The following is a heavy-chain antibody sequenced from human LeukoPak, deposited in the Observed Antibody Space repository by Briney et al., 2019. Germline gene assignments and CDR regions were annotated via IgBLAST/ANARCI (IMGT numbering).Heavy chain of an antibody. CDR3: ARVGSSGSYNEDY. CDR1: TFTFSSYN. J-gene: IGHJ4*02. D-gene: IGHD1-26*01. Sequence: GGSLRLSCAASTFTFSSYNMNWVRQAPGKGLEWVSSISSSGTYIYYRDSVKGRFTISRDNAENSLYLQMNTLRAEDTAVYYCARVGSSGSYNEDYWGQGTLVTVSS. V-gene: IGHV3-21*01. CDR2: ISSSGTYI.